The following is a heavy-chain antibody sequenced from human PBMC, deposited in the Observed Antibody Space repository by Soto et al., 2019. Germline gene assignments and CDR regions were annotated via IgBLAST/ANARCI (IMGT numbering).Heavy chain of an antibody. D-gene: IGHD4-17*01. J-gene: IGHJ4*02. Sequence: AVKVSCKASGFTFTSSAVQWVRQARGQRLEWIGWIVVGSGNTNYAQKFQERVTITRDMSTSTAYMELSSLRSEDTAVYYCAARNRRYGDYVFDYWGQGTLVTVSS. CDR2: IVVGSGNT. CDR3: AARNRRYGDYVFDY. V-gene: IGHV1-58*01. CDR1: GFTFTSSA.